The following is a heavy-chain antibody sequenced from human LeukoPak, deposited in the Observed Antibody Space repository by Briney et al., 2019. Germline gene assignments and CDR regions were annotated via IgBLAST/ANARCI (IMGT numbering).Heavy chain of an antibody. CDR1: GGTFSSCT. CDR2: IIPILGIA. CDR3: ARAGVAAAGYDY. D-gene: IGHD6-13*01. Sequence: SVKVSCKASGGTFSSCTISWVRQAPGQGLEWMGRIIPILGIANYAQKFQGRVTITADKSTSTAYMELSSLRSEDTAVYYCARAGVAAAGYDYWGQGTLVTVSS. J-gene: IGHJ4*02. V-gene: IGHV1-69*02.